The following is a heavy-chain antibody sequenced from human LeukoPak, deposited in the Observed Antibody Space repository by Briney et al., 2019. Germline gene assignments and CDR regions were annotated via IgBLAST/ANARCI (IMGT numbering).Heavy chain of an antibody. D-gene: IGHD5-18*01. CDR2: IYYSGST. V-gene: IGHV4-61*01. CDR3: AREGYNYGLDY. CDR1: GGSISSNTYY. Sequence: SETLSLTCTVSGGSISSNTYYWDWIRQPPGKGLEWIGNIYYSGSTNYNPSLMSRVTISLDTSKNQFSLKLSSVTAADTAFYYCAREGYNYGLDYWGQGTLVTVSS. J-gene: IGHJ4*02.